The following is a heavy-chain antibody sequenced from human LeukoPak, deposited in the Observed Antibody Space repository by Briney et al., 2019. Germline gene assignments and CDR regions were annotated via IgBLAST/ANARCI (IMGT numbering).Heavy chain of an antibody. D-gene: IGHD3-22*01. J-gene: IGHJ3*02. CDR3: ARHYYYDSSGYDAFDI. Sequence: GASVKVSCKASGYTFTSYDINWVRQATGQGLEWMGWMNTNSGNTGYAQKFQGRVTMTRNTSISTAYMELSSLRSEDTAVYYCARHYYYDSSGYDAFDIWGQGTMVTVSS. CDR2: MNTNSGNT. V-gene: IGHV1-8*01. CDR1: GYTFTSYD.